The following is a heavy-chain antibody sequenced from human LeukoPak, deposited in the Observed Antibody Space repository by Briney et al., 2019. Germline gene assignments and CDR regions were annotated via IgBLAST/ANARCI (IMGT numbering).Heavy chain of an antibody. CDR2: INHSGYT. J-gene: IGHJ4*02. V-gene: IGHV4-34*01. Sequence: SETLSLTCAVYGESSFSSYYWSWTRQTPGGDLEWIGEINHSGYTNYNPSLKSRVTLSIDTSKNQFSLRLNSVTAADTAVYYCSRQVVGNDYWGQGTLVTVSS. CDR1: GESSFSSYY. D-gene: IGHD3-22*01. CDR3: SRQVVGNDY.